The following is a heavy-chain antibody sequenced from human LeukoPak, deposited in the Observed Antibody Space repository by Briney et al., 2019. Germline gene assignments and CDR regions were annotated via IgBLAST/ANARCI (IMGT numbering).Heavy chain of an antibody. CDR2: INPNSGGT. J-gene: IGHJ3*02. V-gene: IGHV1-2*02. Sequence: GASVKVSCKASGYTFTGYYMHWVRQAPGQGLEWMGWINPNSGGTNYAQKLQGRVTMTRDTSISTAYMELSRLRSDDTAVYYRARGTYSSGWAANYDAFDIWGQGTMVTVSS. CDR1: GYTFTGYY. D-gene: IGHD6-19*01. CDR3: ARGTYSSGWAANYDAFDI.